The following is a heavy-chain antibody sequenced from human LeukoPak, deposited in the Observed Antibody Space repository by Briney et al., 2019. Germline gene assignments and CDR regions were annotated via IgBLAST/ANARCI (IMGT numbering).Heavy chain of an antibody. CDR1: VFTFIYYY. Sequence: GWGLRLSFASSVFTFIYYYMSWIRQAPSKGGDWVSYISNSMSYTNYADSVKGRFTISRENAKNSLYMQMNSLRAADTAVYYCARAIQRKGVFWVARYDYFDYWGQGTLVTVSS. V-gene: IGHV3-11*06. CDR2: ISNSMSYT. D-gene: IGHD2-2*02. J-gene: IGHJ4*02. CDR3: ARAIQRKGVFWVARYDYFDY.